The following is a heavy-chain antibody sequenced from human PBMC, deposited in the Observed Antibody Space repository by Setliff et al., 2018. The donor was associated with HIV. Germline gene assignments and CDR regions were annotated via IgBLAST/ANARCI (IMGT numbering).Heavy chain of an antibody. CDR2: IYTSGST. CDR1: GGSISSYY. Sequence: SLTCTVSGGSISSYYWGWIRQPAGKGLEWIGHIYTSGSTNYNPSLKSRVTMSVDTSKNQFSLKLSSVTAADTAVYYCARDVPWGDYYYYMDVWGKGTTVTVSS. CDR3: ARDVPWGDYYYYMDV. J-gene: IGHJ6*03. D-gene: IGHD3-16*01. V-gene: IGHV4-4*07.